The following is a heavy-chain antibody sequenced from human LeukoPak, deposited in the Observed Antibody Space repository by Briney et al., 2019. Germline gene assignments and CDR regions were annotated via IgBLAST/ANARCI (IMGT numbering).Heavy chain of an antibody. D-gene: IGHD4-17*01. CDR2: ISGSGGST. Sequence: GGSLRLSCAAYGYSFSNYDINWVRQAPGKGLEWVSGISGSGGSTCYADSVEGRFTISRDNSKNTLYLQMNSLRADDTAVYYCAKGGVWTAVTKPGQYYYYGMDVWGQGTTVTVSS. CDR1: GYSFSNYD. CDR3: AKGGVWTAVTKPGQYYYYGMDV. J-gene: IGHJ6*02. V-gene: IGHV3-23*01.